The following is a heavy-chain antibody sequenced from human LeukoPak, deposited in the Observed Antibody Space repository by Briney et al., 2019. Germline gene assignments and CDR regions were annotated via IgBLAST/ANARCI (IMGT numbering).Heavy chain of an antibody. CDR3: ARPGITIFGVVPYFDY. CDR1: GFTFSSYG. J-gene: IGHJ4*02. V-gene: IGHV3-33*01. D-gene: IGHD3-3*01. Sequence: GRSLRLSCAASGFTFSSYGMHWVRQAPGKGLEWVAVIWYDGSNKYYADSVKGRFTISRDNSKNTLYLQMNSLRAEDTAVYYCARPGITIFGVVPYFDYWGQGTLVTVSS. CDR2: IWYDGSNK.